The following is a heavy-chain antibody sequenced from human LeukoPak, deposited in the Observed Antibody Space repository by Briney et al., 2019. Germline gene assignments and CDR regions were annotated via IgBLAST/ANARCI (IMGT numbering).Heavy chain of an antibody. CDR2: IYPADSDT. CDR1: GYSFTTYW. Sequence: GESLKISCKASGYSFTTYWIGWVRQMPGKGPEWMGIIYPADSDTRYSPSFQGHVTISADKSISTAYLQWSSLKASDTAMYYCARSVGYYGGKLYYFDYWGQGTLVTVSS. CDR3: ARSVGYYGGKLYYFDY. J-gene: IGHJ4*02. D-gene: IGHD4-23*01. V-gene: IGHV5-51*01.